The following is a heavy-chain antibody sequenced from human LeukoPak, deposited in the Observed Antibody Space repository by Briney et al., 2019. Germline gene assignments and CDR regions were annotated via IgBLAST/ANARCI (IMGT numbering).Heavy chain of an antibody. Sequence: GGSLRLSCAASGFTFSSYAMGWVRQAPGKGLEWVSAISGSGGSTYYADSVKGRFTISRDNSKNTLYLQMNSLRAEDTAVYYCAKDFWGSSAPLGTFDYWGQGTLVTVSS. CDR2: ISGSGGST. CDR3: AKDFWGSSAPLGTFDY. J-gene: IGHJ4*02. D-gene: IGHD3-16*01. V-gene: IGHV3-23*01. CDR1: GFTFSSYA.